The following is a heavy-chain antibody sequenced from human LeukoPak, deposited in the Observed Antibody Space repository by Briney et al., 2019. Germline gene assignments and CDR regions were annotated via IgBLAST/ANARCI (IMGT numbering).Heavy chain of an antibody. J-gene: IGHJ4*02. Sequence: ASVKVSCKASGYTFTSYYMHWVRQAPGQGLEWMGIINPSGGSTSYAQKFQGRVTMTRDTSTNTVYMELSSLRSEGTAVYYCARPTRIVGAIYYFDYWGQGTLVTVSS. CDR1: GYTFTSYY. V-gene: IGHV1-46*01. CDR2: INPSGGST. D-gene: IGHD1-26*01. CDR3: ARPTRIVGAIYYFDY.